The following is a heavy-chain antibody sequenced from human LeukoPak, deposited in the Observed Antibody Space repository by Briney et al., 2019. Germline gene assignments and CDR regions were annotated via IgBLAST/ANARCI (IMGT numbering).Heavy chain of an antibody. CDR2: ISGSGGST. J-gene: IGHJ4*02. V-gene: IGHV3-23*01. Sequence: GRSLRLSCAAYGSTFSSYATGWVRQAPGKGLEWGSAISGSGGSTYYADSVKGRFTISRDNSKNTLYLKMNSLRPEDTAVDSCAKVGYGDLDYWGQGTLVTVSS. CDR1: GSTFSSYA. CDR3: AKVGYGDLDY. D-gene: IGHD4-17*01.